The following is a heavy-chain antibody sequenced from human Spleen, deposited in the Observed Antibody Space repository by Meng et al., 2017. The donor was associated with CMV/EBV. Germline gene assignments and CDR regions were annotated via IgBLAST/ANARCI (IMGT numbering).Heavy chain of an antibody. V-gene: IGHV3-21*01. Sequence: SGFSFSTCGMNWVRQAPGKGLEWVACISTSSSFIHYGDSVKGRFAISRDNAKNSLYLQMDSLGAADTAVYYCVRGESNYDLTIFDIWGQGTLVTVSS. D-gene: IGHD3-3*01. J-gene: IGHJ3*02. CDR2: ISTSSSFI. CDR1: GFSFSTCG. CDR3: VRGESNYDLTIFDI.